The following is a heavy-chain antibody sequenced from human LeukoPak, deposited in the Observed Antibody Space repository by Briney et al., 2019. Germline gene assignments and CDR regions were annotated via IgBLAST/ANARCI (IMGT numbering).Heavy chain of an antibody. Sequence: GGSLRLSCAASGLTFGSYTMSWVRQAPGKGLEWVSGITATGSRTYYADSVKGRFTISRDSSKNTLYLQLNSLRVDDTAVYYCATSMGGGNIDYWGQETLVTVSS. CDR2: ITATGSRT. CDR1: GLTFGSYT. CDR3: ATSMGGGNIDY. V-gene: IGHV3-23*01. D-gene: IGHD3-16*01. J-gene: IGHJ4*02.